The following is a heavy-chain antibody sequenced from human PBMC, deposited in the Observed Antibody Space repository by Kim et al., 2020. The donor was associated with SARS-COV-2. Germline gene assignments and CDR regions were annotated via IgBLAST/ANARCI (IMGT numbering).Heavy chain of an antibody. V-gene: IGHV1-24*01. CDR3: ATVPYKGYCSGGSCYTRFDP. Sequence: ASVKVSCKVSGYTLTELSMHWVRQAPGKGLEWMGGFDPEDGETIYAQKFQGRVTMTEDTSTDTAYMELSSLRSEDTAVYYCATVPYKGYCSGGSCYTRFDPWGQGTLVTVSS. J-gene: IGHJ5*02. CDR2: FDPEDGET. D-gene: IGHD2-15*01. CDR1: GYTLTELS.